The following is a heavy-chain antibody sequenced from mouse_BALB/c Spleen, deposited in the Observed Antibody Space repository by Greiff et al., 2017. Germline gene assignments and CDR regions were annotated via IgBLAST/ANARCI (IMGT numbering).Heavy chain of an antibody. V-gene: IGHV14-3*02. CDR3: ASPDGDDV. Sequence: EVKLQESGAELVKPGASVKLSCTASGFNIKDTYMHWVKQRPEQGLEWIGRIDPANGNTKYDPKFQGKATITADTSSNTAYLQLSSLTSEDTAVYYCASPDGDDVWGAGTTVTVSS. CDR1: GFNIKDTY. CDR2: IDPANGNT. J-gene: IGHJ1*01.